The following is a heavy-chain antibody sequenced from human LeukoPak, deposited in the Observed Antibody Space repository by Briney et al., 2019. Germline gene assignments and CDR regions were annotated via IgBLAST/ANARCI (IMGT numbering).Heavy chain of an antibody. CDR2: INPNSGGT. CDR1: GYTFTGYY. D-gene: IGHD6-6*01. J-gene: IGHJ5*02. Sequence: ASVKVSCKASGYTFTGYYMHWVRQAPGQGLEWMGWINPNSGGTNYAQKFQGRVTMTRDTSISTAYMELSRLRSDDTAVYYCARGRAARPFYWFDPWGQGTLVIVSS. V-gene: IGHV1-2*02. CDR3: ARGRAARPFYWFDP.